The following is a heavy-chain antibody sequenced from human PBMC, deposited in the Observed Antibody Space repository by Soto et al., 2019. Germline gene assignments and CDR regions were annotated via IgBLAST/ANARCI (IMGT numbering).Heavy chain of an antibody. D-gene: IGHD2-15*01. CDR1: GCAVSSYA. V-gene: IGHV3-23*01. Sequence: GSLGLTGAAHGCAVSSYAVGGVRQGPGKGLEWVAVVSIGGSTHYADSVRGRFTISRDNSKNTLSLQMNSLTAEDTAVYFCAKRRGAGSHFDYWGQGALVTVSS. CDR2: VSIGGST. J-gene: IGHJ4*02. CDR3: AKRRGAGSHFDY.